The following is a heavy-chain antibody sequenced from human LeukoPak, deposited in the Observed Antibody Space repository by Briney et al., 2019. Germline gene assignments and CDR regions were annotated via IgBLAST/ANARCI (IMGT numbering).Heavy chain of an antibody. V-gene: IGHV4-34*01. D-gene: IGHD6-13*01. Sequence: PSETLSLTCAVYGWSFSDYYWSWIRQPPGKGLDGIGEINHRGSTNYNQSLKSRVNIPVETSKNQFYMKVHSVTAADKAVYYCERVGRRSSSWYDEYWGQGTLVTVSS. J-gene: IGHJ4*02. CDR2: INHRGST. CDR1: GWSFSDYY. CDR3: ERVGRRSSSWYDEY.